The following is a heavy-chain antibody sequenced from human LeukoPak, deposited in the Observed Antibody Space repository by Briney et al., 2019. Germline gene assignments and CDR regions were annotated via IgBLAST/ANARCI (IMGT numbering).Heavy chain of an antibody. D-gene: IGHD1-14*01. J-gene: IGHJ4*02. CDR3: ATETIGRHYDY. CDR2: ISSGSTI. Sequence: GGSLRLPCAASGFTFSSYEMNWVRQAPGKGLEWVSHISSGSTIYYADSVKGRFTISRDNAKNSLYLQMDSLRDEDTAVYYCATETIGRHYDYWGQGTLLTVSS. V-gene: IGHV3-48*03. CDR1: GFTFSSYE.